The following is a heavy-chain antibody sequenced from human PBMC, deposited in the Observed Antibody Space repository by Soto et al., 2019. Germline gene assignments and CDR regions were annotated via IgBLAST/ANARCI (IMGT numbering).Heavy chain of an antibody. Sequence: SETLSLTCAFYGWSFSGYYWIWIRQTPGKGLEWIGYIFYFGSTNYNPSLKSRVTLSIDTSKNQLSLKLSSVTAADTAVYYCARHSPDFDWLSQFDYWGQGTLVTVSS. J-gene: IGHJ4*02. CDR3: ARHSPDFDWLSQFDY. CDR2: IFYFGST. CDR1: GWSFSGYY. V-gene: IGHV4-59*08. D-gene: IGHD3-9*01.